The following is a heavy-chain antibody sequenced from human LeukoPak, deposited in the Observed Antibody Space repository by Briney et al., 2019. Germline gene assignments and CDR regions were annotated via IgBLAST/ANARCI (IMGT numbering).Heavy chain of an antibody. CDR3: ARGRSGSYSALDI. J-gene: IGHJ3*02. CDR2: INPNSGGT. V-gene: IGHV1-2*02. Sequence: GASVKVSCKASGYTFTGYYMHWVRQAPGQGLEWMGWINPNSGGTNYAQKFQGRVTMTCDTSISTAYMELSSLRSDDSAVYYCARGRSGSYSALDIWGQGTMVTVSS. D-gene: IGHD1-26*01. CDR1: GYTFTGYY.